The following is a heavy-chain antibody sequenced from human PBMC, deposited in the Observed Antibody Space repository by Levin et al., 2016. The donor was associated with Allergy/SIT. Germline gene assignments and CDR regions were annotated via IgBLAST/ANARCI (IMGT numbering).Heavy chain of an antibody. CDR2: IYHHGLT. Sequence: SETLSLTCAISGVSISSDNWWSWVRQPPGKGLEWIGEIYHHGLTNYRPSLKSRVTMSVHTPGNKFSLELRSVTAADTAVYYCARASFHLDPSGDYGGGWYYFDNWGQGTLVSVSS. D-gene: IGHD4-17*01. J-gene: IGHJ4*02. CDR1: GVSISSDNW. V-gene: IGHV4-4*02. CDR3: ARASFHLDPSGDYGGGWYYFDN.